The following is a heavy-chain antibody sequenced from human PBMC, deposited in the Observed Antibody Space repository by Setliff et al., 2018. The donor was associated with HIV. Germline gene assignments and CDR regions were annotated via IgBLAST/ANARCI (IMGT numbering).Heavy chain of an antibody. CDR2: INPNSDNT. Sequence: ASVKVSCKASGYAFNSYTLNWVRQATGRGLEWMGWINPNSDNTAYAQKFQGRLPMTRNTSTGTVYMELSSLRSEDTAVYYCARIGRTPYYYYYMDVWGKGTTVTVSS. J-gene: IGHJ6*03. CDR1: GYAFNSYT. CDR3: ARIGRTPYYYYYMDV. D-gene: IGHD2-15*01. V-gene: IGHV1-8*01.